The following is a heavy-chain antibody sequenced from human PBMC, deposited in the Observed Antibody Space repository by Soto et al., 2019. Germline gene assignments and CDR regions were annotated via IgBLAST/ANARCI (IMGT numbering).Heavy chain of an antibody. CDR1: GFTFSTYG. J-gene: IGHJ6*02. V-gene: IGHV3-30*03. CDR2: ISNNGINK. CDR3: ARVIRADSTSSNFYYYSGLDV. Sequence: GGSLRLSCAASGFTFSTYGMHWVRQAPGKGLEWLAVISNNGINKHYADSVKGRFTISRDNSKDTLFLQMNSLRGEDTAIYYCARVIRADSTSSNFYYYSGLDVWGQGTTVTVSS. D-gene: IGHD6-6*01.